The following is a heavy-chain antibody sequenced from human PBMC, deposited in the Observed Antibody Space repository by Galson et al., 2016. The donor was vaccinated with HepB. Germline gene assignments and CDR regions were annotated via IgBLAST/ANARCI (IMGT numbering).Heavy chain of an antibody. CDR3: ARFTQQWLDRVYYFDY. V-gene: IGHV3-23*01. CDR2: ISGDGTGT. D-gene: IGHD6-19*01. Sequence: SLRLSCAASGFTVGNNYMSWVRQAPGKGLEWVSAISGDGTGTYYAGSVQGRFTSSRDRSKNTLYLQMNSLRADDTAVYYCARFTQQWLDRVYYFDYWGQGTLVTVSS. CDR1: GFTVGNNY. J-gene: IGHJ4*02.